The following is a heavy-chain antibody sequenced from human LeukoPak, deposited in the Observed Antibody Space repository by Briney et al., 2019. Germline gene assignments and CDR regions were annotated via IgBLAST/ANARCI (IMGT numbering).Heavy chain of an antibody. CDR1: SYSISSGYY. J-gene: IGHJ4*02. D-gene: IGHD1-14*01. CDR2: IYHSGST. CDR3: ARETADSGFAY. V-gene: IGHV4-38-2*02. Sequence: SETLSLTCTVSSYSISSGYYWGWIRQPPGKGLEWIGSIYHSGSTYYNPSLKSRVTISVDTSKNQFSLKLSSVTAADTAVYYCARETADSGFAYWGQGTLVTVSS.